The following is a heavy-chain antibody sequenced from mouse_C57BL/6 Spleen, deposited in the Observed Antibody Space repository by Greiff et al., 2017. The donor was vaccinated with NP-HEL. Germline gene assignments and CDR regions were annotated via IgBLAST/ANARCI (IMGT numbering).Heavy chain of an antibody. CDR1: GFTFSSYA. CDR2: ISDGGSYT. Sequence: EVQRVESGGGLVKPGGSLKLSCAASGFTFSSYAMSWVRQTPEKRLEWVATISDGGSYTYYPDNVKGRFTISRDNAKNNLYLQMSHLKSEDTAMYYCARDVGHFDYWGQGTTLTVSS. V-gene: IGHV5-4*01. J-gene: IGHJ2*01. CDR3: ARDVGHFDY. D-gene: IGHD4-1*01.